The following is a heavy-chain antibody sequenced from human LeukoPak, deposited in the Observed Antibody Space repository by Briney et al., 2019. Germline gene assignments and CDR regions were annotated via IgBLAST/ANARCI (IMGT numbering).Heavy chain of an antibody. J-gene: IGHJ6*03. D-gene: IGHD3-22*01. V-gene: IGHV3-53*01. CDR3: ARETYHYDIGGAHYYYYMDV. CDR2: IYSGGTT. CDR1: GLTVSSNY. Sequence: GGSLRLSCVASGLTVSSNYMTWVRQAPGKGLQWVSLIYSGGTTAYADSVKGRFTISRDNSKNTLYLQMNSLRAEDTAVYYCARETYHYDIGGAHYYYYMDVWGKGTTVTVSS.